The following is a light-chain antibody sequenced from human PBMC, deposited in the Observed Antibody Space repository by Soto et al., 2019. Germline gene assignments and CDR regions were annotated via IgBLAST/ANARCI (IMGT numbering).Light chain of an antibody. CDR3: AAWDDSLSGRGV. CDR2: RND. J-gene: IGLJ3*02. Sequence: QSVLTQPTSASRTPGQRVTISCSGSSSNIGSNYVYWYQHLPGTAPKLLIYRNDQRPSGVPDRFSGSKSGTSASLAISGLRSEDESDYYCAAWDDSLSGRGVFGGGTKLTVL. CDR1: SSNIGSNY. V-gene: IGLV1-47*01.